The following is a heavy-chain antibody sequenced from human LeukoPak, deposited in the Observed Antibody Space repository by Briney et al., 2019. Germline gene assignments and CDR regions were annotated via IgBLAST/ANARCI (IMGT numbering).Heavy chain of an antibody. D-gene: IGHD3-3*01. CDR3: ARKRWSGYGPFDY. Sequence: SETLSLTCTVSGGSISSSSYYWGWIRQPPGKGLEWIGYIYYSGSANYNPSLKSRVTISVDTSKNQFSLKLSSVTAADTAVYYCARKRWSGYGPFDYWGQGTLVTVSS. J-gene: IGHJ4*02. V-gene: IGHV4-61*05. CDR2: IYYSGSA. CDR1: GGSISSSSYY.